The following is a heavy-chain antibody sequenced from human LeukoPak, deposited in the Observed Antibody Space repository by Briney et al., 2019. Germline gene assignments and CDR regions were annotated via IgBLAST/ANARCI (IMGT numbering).Heavy chain of an antibody. Sequence: GGSLRLSCAASGFAFSSYSMNWVRQAPGKGLEWVAVISYDGSNKYYADSVKGRFTISRDNSKNTLYLQMNSLRAEDTAVYYCAKAYNWNDGAFDIWGQGTMVTVSS. J-gene: IGHJ3*02. CDR2: ISYDGSNK. CDR1: GFAFSSYS. D-gene: IGHD1-20*01. CDR3: AKAYNWNDGAFDI. V-gene: IGHV3-30*18.